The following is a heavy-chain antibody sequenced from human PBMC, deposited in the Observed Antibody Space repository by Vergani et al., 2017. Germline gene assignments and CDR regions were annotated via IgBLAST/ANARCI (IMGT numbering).Heavy chain of an antibody. CDR2: INQSGST. V-gene: IGHV4-34*01. J-gene: IGHJ4*02. CDR3: ARDSSGWEFDY. Sequence: QVQLQQWGAGLLKPSETLSLTCAVYGGSFSGYYWSWIRQPPGKGLEWIGEINQSGSTNYNPSLTRRVTISVDTSKNQFSLKLSSVTAADTAVYYCARDSSGWEFDYWGQGTLVTVSS. D-gene: IGHD6-19*01. CDR1: GGSFSGYY.